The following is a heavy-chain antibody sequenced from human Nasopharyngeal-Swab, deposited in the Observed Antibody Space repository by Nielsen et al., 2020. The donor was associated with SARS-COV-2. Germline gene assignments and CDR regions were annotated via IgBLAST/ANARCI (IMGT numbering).Heavy chain of an antibody. Sequence: SVKVSCKASGGSFSNYAISWVRQAPGQGLEWMGGIIPLLGIANYAQKFQDRVTITADKSTSTAYMELSSLRSEDTAVYYCARPGWAYCSGTRCYDAFDIWGQGTMVTVSS. CDR1: GGSFSNYA. V-gene: IGHV1-69*10. D-gene: IGHD2-2*01. J-gene: IGHJ3*02. CDR2: IIPLLGIA. CDR3: ARPGWAYCSGTRCYDAFDI.